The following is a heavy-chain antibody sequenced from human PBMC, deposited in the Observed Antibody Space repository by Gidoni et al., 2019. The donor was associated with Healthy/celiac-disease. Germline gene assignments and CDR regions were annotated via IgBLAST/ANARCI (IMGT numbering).Heavy chain of an antibody. V-gene: IGHV3-21*01. Sequence: EVQLVESGGGLVKPGGSLRLSCAASGFTFSSYSMNWVRQAPGKGLEWVSSISSSSSYIYYADSVKGRFTISRDNAKNSLYLQMNSLRAEDTAVYYCARTSRDSGSPRAFDIWGQGTMVTVSS. CDR3: ARTSRDSGSPRAFDI. J-gene: IGHJ3*02. CDR2: ISSSSSYI. CDR1: GFTFSSYS. D-gene: IGHD1-26*01.